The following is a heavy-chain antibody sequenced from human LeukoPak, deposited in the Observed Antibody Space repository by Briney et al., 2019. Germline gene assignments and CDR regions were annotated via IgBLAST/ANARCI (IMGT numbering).Heavy chain of an antibody. CDR3: ARVYQQQLVPYYYGMDV. J-gene: IGHJ6*02. CDR2: IYRGGST. V-gene: IGHV3-66*01. CDR1: GFTVSSNY. Sequence: GGSLRLSCAASGFTVSSNYMSWVRQAPGKGLEWVSVIYRGGSTYYADSVQGRFTISRDNSKNTLYLQMNSLGDEDTAVYYCARVYQQQLVPYYYGMDVWGQGTTVTVSS. D-gene: IGHD6-13*01.